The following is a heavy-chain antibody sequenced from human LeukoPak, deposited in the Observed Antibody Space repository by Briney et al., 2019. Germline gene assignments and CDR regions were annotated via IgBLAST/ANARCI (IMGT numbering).Heavy chain of an antibody. D-gene: IGHD1-26*01. J-gene: IGHJ4*02. Sequence: SQTLSLTCAISGDSVSSNSAAWNLVRQSPSRGLEWLGRTYYRSKWYNDYTLSVKSRITINPDTSKNHFSLHLNSVTPEDTAVYYCARTVGLYYVDYWGPGTLVTVSS. CDR1: GDSVSSNSAA. V-gene: IGHV6-1*01. CDR3: ARTVGLYYVDY. CDR2: TYYRSKWYN.